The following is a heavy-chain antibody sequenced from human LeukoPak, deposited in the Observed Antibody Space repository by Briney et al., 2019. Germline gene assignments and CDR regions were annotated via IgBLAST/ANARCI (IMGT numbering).Heavy chain of an antibody. V-gene: IGHV3-9*01. CDR2: ISWNSGSI. CDR1: GFTFDDYA. J-gene: IGHJ6*02. CDR3: ATSLHSGYGSSDYYGMDV. D-gene: IGHD5-12*01. Sequence: GRSLRLSCAASGFTFDDYAMHWVRQAPGKGLEWVSGISWNSGSIGYADSVKGRFTISRDNAKNSLYLQMNSLRAEDTALYYCATSLHSGYGSSDYYGMDVWGQGTTVTVSS.